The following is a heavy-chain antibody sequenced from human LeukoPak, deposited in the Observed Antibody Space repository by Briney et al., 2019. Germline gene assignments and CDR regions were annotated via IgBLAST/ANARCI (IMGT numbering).Heavy chain of an antibody. CDR2: INGDGSSA. Sequence: GGSLRLSCAASGFTFSSYAMSWVRQAPGKRLVWVSRINGDGSSATYADSVKGRFTISRDSAKNTVYLQMNSLRAEDTAVYYCARPQHGDLYAFDIWGQGTMVTVSS. J-gene: IGHJ3*02. D-gene: IGHD4-17*01. V-gene: IGHV3-74*01. CDR1: GFTFSSYA. CDR3: ARPQHGDLYAFDI.